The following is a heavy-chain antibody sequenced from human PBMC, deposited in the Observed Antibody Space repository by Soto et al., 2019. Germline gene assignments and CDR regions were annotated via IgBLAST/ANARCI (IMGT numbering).Heavy chain of an antibody. J-gene: IGHJ6*02. CDR2: ISDDGSNK. Sequence: QVQLVESGGGVVQPGRSLRLSCAASGFTFSSYGMHWVRQAPGKGLEWVAVISDDGSNKYYADSVKGRFTISRDNSKNTLYRQMNSLRAEDTAVYYCAKDQLRGVRGGITYYYGMDVWGQGTTVTVSS. V-gene: IGHV3-30*18. CDR1: GFTFSSYG. D-gene: IGHD3-10*01. CDR3: AKDQLRGVRGGITYYYGMDV.